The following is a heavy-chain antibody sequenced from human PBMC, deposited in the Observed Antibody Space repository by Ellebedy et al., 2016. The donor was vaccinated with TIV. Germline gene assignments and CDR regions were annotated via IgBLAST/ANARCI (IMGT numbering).Heavy chain of an antibody. J-gene: IGHJ5*02. CDR2: ISGSGGST. Sequence: GESLKISCAASGFTFSSYAMSWVRQAPGKGLEWVSAISGSGGSTYYADSVKGRFTISRDNSKNTLYLQMNSLRAEDRAVYYCAKEWLHPARFGDPWGQGTLVTVSS. CDR3: AKEWLHPARFGDP. V-gene: IGHV3-23*01. CDR1: GFTFSSYA. D-gene: IGHD5-24*01.